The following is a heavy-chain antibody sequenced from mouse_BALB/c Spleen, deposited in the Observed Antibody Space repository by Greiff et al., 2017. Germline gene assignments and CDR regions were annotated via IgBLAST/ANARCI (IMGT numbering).Heavy chain of an antibody. D-gene: IGHD2-1*01. CDR2: ISYDGSN. V-gene: IGHV3-6*02. J-gene: IGHJ4*01. Sequence: EVKLQESGPGLVKPSQSLSLTCSVTGYSITSGYYWNWIRQFPGNKLEWMGYISYDGSNNYNPSLKNRISITRDTSKNQFFLKLNSVTTEDTATYYCARDHYGNYAMDYWGQGTSVTVSS. CDR3: ARDHYGNYAMDY. CDR1: GYSITSGYY.